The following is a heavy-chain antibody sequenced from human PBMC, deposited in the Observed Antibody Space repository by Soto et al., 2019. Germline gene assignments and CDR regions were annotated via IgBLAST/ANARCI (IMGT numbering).Heavy chain of an antibody. Sequence: EVQLVESGGGLVQPGGSLRLSCAASGFTFRTYWLSWVRQVPGKGLEWVANINRDGSEKNYVDSVKGRFTISRDNARNSLYLQMSSLRAEATALYYCARDGSTSWYSYDYHGMDVWGQGTTVTVSS. V-gene: IGHV3-7*05. J-gene: IGHJ6*02. D-gene: IGHD5-18*01. CDR1: GFTFRTYW. CDR2: INRDGSEK. CDR3: ARDGSTSWYSYDYHGMDV.